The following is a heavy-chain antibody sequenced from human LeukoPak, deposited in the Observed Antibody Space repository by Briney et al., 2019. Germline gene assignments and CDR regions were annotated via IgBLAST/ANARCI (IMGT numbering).Heavy chain of an antibody. V-gene: IGHV3-33*01. CDR2: IWYDGSNK. CDR1: GFTFSSYG. Sequence: GGSLRLSCAAPGFTFSSYGMHWVRQAPGKGLEWVAVIWYDGSNKYYADSVKGRFTISRDNSKNTLYLQMNSLRAEDTAVYYCARDKEQQLVLSYYYGMDVWGQGTTVTVSS. J-gene: IGHJ6*02. D-gene: IGHD6-13*01. CDR3: ARDKEQQLVLSYYYGMDV.